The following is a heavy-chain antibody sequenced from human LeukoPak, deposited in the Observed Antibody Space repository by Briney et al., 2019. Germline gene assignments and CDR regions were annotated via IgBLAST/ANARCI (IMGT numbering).Heavy chain of an antibody. V-gene: IGHV3-48*01. CDR3: ASTPRSWCSDY. CDR2: ITTSSSTI. J-gene: IGHJ4*02. CDR1: GFTFSNYN. D-gene: IGHD6-13*01. Sequence: GGSLRLSCAASGFTFSNYNMKWVRQAPGKGLEWVSYITTSSSTIHYADSVKGRFTISRDNAKNSLYLQMNSLRAEDTAVYYCASTPRSWCSDYWGQGTLVTVSS.